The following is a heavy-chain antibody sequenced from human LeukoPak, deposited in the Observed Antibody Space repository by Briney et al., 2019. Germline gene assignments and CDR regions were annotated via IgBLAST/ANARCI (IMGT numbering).Heavy chain of an antibody. CDR2: MNPNSGNT. V-gene: IGHV1-8*03. D-gene: IGHD7-27*01. Sequence: ASVKVSCKASGYTFTSYDINWVRQATGQGLEWMGWMNPNSGNTGYAQKFQGRVTITRDTSISTAYMELSSLRSEDTAVYYCARTPPKWGIDYWGQGTLVTVSS. CDR3: ARTPPKWGIDY. CDR1: GYTFTSYD. J-gene: IGHJ4*02.